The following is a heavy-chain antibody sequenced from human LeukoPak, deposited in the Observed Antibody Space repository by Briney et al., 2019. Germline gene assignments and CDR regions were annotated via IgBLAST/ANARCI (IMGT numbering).Heavy chain of an antibody. CDR1: GYTFTSYG. J-gene: IGHJ3*02. CDR2: ISAYNGNT. D-gene: IGHD6-13*01. CDR3: ARDVPMFGQIIAAAEVAFDI. V-gene: IGHV1-18*01. Sequence: ASVKVSCKASGYTFTSYGISWVRQAPGQGLEWMGWISAYNGNTNYAQKLQGRVTMTTDTSTSTAYMELRSLRSDDTAVYYCARDVPMFGQIIAAAEVAFDIWGQGTMVTVSS.